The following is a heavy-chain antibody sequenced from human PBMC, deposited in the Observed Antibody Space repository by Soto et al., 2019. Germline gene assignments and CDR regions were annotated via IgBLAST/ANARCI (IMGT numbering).Heavy chain of an antibody. CDR1: GGSISSYY. CDR3: ARGGSYDFWSGYPPFDP. V-gene: IGHV4-4*07. D-gene: IGHD3-3*01. Sequence: QVQLQESGPGLVKPSETLSLTCTVSGGSISSYYWSWIRQPAGKGLEWIGRIYTSGSTNYNPSLKSRVTISVDTSKNQFSLKLSSVTAADTAVYYCARGGSYDFWSGYPPFDPWGQGTLVTVSS. CDR2: IYTSGST. J-gene: IGHJ5*02.